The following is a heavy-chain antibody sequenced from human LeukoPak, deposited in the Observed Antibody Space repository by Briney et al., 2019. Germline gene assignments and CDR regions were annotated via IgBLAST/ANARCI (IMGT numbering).Heavy chain of an antibody. J-gene: IGHJ1*01. CDR3: AKDFVYGDYDYFQH. Sequence: GGSLRLSCAASGFTFSSYGMHWVRQAPGKGLEWVAFIREDGSNKYYADSVKGRFTISRDNSKNTLYLQMNSLRAEDTAVYYCAKDFVYGDYDYFQHWGQGTLVTVSS. V-gene: IGHV3-30*02. D-gene: IGHD4-17*01. CDR2: IREDGSNK. CDR1: GFTFSSYG.